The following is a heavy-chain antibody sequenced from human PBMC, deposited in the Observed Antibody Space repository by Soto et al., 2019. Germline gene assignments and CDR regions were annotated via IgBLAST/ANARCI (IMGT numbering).Heavy chain of an antibody. CDR2: IIPIFGTA. CDR1: GGTFSSYA. CDR3: ARVDGYCSGGSCSTYYYYGMDV. V-gene: IGHV1-69*13. D-gene: IGHD2-15*01. Sequence: SVKVSCKASGGTFSSYAISWVRQAPGQGLEWMGGIIPIFGTANYAQKFQGRVTITADESTSTAYMELSSLRSEDTAVYYCARVDGYCSGGSCSTYYYYGMDVWGQGTTVTVSS. J-gene: IGHJ6*02.